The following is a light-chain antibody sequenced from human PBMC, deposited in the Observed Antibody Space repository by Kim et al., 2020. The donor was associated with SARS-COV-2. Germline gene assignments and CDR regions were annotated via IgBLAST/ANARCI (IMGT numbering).Light chain of an antibody. J-gene: IGKJ4*01. V-gene: IGKV2-28*01. CDR3: MQALQTPLS. Sequence: DIVMTQSPVSLPVTPGEPASISCRFSQSLLDSHGNNYLDWYLQKSGQSPQLLIYLGSNRASGVPDRFSGSGSGTDFTLKISRVEAEDVGVYYCMQALQTPLSFGGGTKVDIK. CDR1: QSLLDSHGNNY. CDR2: LGS.